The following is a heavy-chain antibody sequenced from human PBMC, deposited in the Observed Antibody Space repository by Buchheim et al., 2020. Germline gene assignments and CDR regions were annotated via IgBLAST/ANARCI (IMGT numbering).Heavy chain of an antibody. J-gene: IGHJ5*02. CDR2: IYYSGST. CDR1: GGSISSSSYY. Sequence: QLQLQESGPGLVKPSETLSLTCTVSGGSISSSSYYWGWIRQPPGKGLEWIGSIYYSGSTYYNPSLKSRVTISVDTSKNQFSLKLSSVTAADTAVYYCATGWRIVVVIAMLNWFDPWGQGTL. D-gene: IGHD2-21*01. CDR3: ATGWRIVVVIAMLNWFDP. V-gene: IGHV4-39*01.